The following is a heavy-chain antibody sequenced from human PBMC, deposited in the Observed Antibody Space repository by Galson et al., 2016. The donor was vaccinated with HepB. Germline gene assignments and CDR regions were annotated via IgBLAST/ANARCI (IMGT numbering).Heavy chain of an antibody. CDR3: ATQDSAGYYFEY. CDR1: GISIGHYA. D-gene: IGHD1-26*01. Sequence: LRLSCATSGISIGHYAMSWFRQAPGKGLEWVSFITSKAYSGTTEYAASVKGRFTISRDDAKNTAYLHMNSLKTEDSAVYYCATQDSAGYYFEYWGQGTLVTVSS. CDR2: ITSKAYSGTT. V-gene: IGHV3-49*03. J-gene: IGHJ4*02.